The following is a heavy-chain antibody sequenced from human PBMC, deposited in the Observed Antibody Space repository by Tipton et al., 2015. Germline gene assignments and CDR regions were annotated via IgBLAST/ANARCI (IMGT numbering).Heavy chain of an antibody. CDR1: GGSISSSNYY. Sequence: TLSLTCTVSGGSISSSNYYWGWIRQPPGKGLEWIGSIYYSGSTYYNPSLKSRVTISVDTSKNQFSLKLTSVTAADTAFYYCARVISTDWYAGRVDPWGQGTLVTVSS. CDR3: ARVISTDWYAGRVDP. CDR2: IYYSGST. D-gene: IGHD6-19*01. J-gene: IGHJ5*02. V-gene: IGHV4-39*01.